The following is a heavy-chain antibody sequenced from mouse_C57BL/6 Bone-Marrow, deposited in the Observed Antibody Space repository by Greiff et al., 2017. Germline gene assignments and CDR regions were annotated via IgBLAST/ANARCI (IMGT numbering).Heavy chain of an antibody. V-gene: IGHV1-42*01. Sequence: EVQRVESGPELVKPGASVKISCKASGYSFTGYYMNWVKQSPEKSLEWIGEINPSTGGTTYNQKFKAKATLTVDKSSSTAYMQLKSLTSEDSAVYYCARRDSSGYVRFAYWGQGTLVTVSA. CDR1: GYSFTGYY. J-gene: IGHJ3*01. CDR3: ARRDSSGYVRFAY. CDR2: INPSTGGT. D-gene: IGHD3-2*02.